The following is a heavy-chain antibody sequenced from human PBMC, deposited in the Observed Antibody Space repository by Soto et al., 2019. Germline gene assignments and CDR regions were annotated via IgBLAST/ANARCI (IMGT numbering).Heavy chain of an antibody. V-gene: IGHV1-69*06. CDR3: ASIEHQGSGKKSQYLDS. Sequence: SVKVSCKASGGTFSSYAISWVRQAPGQGLEWMGGIIPIFGTANYAQKFQGRVTITADKSTSTAYMELSSLRSEDTAVYYCASIEHQGSGKKSQYLDSCGQAPLGTVSS. CDR2: IIPIFGTA. D-gene: IGHD3-9*01. CDR1: GGTFSSYA. J-gene: IGHJ4*02.